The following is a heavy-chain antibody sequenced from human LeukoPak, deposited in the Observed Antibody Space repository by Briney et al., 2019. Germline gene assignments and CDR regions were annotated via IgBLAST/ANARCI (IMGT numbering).Heavy chain of an antibody. J-gene: IGHJ4*02. CDR3: VREPIAAAGIGDY. Sequence: GGSLRLSCAASGFTFSSYSMNWVRQAPGKGLEWVSYISSSSSTIYYADSVKGRFTISRDNAKNSLYLQMNSLRAEDTAVYYCVREPIAAAGIGDYWGQGTLVTVSS. V-gene: IGHV3-48*04. D-gene: IGHD6-13*01. CDR1: GFTFSSYS. CDR2: ISSSSSTI.